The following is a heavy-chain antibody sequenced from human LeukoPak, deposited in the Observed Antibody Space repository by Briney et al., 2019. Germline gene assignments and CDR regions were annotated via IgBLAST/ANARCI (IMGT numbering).Heavy chain of an antibody. CDR2: IKQDGSEI. CDR1: GFTFSSYW. V-gene: IGHV3-7*01. D-gene: IGHD4-23*01. J-gene: IGHJ4*02. Sequence: GGSLRLSCAASGFTFSSYWMSWGRQAPGRGLEWVANIKQDGSEIHYVDSVKGRFTISRDNAKTSLYLQMNSLRADDTAVYYCARDPVYGGNSGFDYWGRGILVTVSS. CDR3: ARDPVYGGNSGFDY.